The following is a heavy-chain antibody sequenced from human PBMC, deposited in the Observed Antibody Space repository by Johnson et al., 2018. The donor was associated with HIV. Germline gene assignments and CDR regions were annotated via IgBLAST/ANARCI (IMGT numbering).Heavy chain of an antibody. D-gene: IGHD3-22*01. CDR3: ARAAFYYDPSGYLTRPRAFDI. CDR2: IKQDGSQK. Sequence: KGLEWVANIKQDGSQKSYVDSAKGRFTISRDNAKNSLYVQMNGLRVEDSALYYCARAAFYYDPSGYLTRPRAFDIWGQGTMVTVSS. V-gene: IGHV3-7*05. J-gene: IGHJ3*02.